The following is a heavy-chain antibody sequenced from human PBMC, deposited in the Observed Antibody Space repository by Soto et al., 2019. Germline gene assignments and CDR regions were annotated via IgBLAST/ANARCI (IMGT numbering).Heavy chain of an antibody. CDR3: ARADGTPVYDY. V-gene: IGHV4-38-2*01. J-gene: IGHJ4*02. CDR2: IYHSGST. D-gene: IGHD4-17*01. CDR1: GYSISSGYY. Sequence: SETLSLTCAVSGYSISSGYYWGWIRQPPGKGLEWIGSIYHSGSTYYNPSLKSRVTISVDTSKNQFSLKLSSVTAADTAVYYCARADGTPVYDYWGQGTLVTVSS.